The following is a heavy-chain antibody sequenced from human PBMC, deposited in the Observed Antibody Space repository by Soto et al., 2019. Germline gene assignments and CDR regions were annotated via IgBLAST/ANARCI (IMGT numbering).Heavy chain of an antibody. CDR3: ARGRDGYYPLGAY. CDR1: GFSFSGSA. V-gene: IGHV3-23*01. D-gene: IGHD1-26*01. CDR2: ISASGGNT. Sequence: EVQLLESGGGLVQPGGSLRLSCAASGFSFSGSAFSWFGQAPGKGREWVSAISASGGNTYYADSVKGRFTIFRDNSKNTLFLQMNVLRAEDTAVYYCARGRDGYYPLGAYWGQGTSVTVSS. J-gene: IGHJ4*02.